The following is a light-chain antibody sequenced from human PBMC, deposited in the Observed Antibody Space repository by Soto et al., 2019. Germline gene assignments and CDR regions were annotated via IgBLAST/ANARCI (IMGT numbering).Light chain of an antibody. V-gene: IGLV1-44*01. CDR2: NYN. CDR1: SSNIGGNT. Sequence: QAVVTQPPSASGTPGQWVIISCAGGSSNIGGNTVIWYQQLPGTTPKLVIYNYNQRPSGVPDRFSGSKSGTSASLAISGLQSEDEADYYCAVCDDSLSGWVFGGGTKVTVL. CDR3: AVCDDSLSGWV. J-gene: IGLJ3*02.